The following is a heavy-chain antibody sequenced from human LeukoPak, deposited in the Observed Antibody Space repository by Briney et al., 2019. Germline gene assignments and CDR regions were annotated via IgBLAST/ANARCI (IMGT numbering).Heavy chain of an antibody. D-gene: IGHD6-19*01. CDR2: ISGGGSAI. Sequence: GGSLRLSCAASGFTFSSYEMNWVRQAPGKGLEWVSYISGGGSAIYYADPVKGRFTISRDNAKNSLYLQMNSLRAEDTALYYCAREGEVAAFDAFDIWAQGQWSPSLQ. J-gene: IGHJ3*02. CDR3: AREGEVAAFDAFDI. CDR1: GFTFSSYE. V-gene: IGHV3-48*03.